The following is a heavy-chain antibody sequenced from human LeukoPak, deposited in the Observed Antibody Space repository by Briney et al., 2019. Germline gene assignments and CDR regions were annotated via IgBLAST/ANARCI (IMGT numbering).Heavy chain of an antibody. CDR1: GYTFTGYN. CDR3: ARYLAATYDAFDI. V-gene: IGHV1-2*02. Sequence: ASVKVSCKASGYTFTGYNMHWVRQAPGQGLEWMGWINSNSGGVHYAQNFQGRVTMTRDTSISTAYMDLTRLRYDDTAVYFCARYLAATYDAFDIWGQGTMVTVSS. D-gene: IGHD2-15*01. J-gene: IGHJ3*02. CDR2: INSNSGGV.